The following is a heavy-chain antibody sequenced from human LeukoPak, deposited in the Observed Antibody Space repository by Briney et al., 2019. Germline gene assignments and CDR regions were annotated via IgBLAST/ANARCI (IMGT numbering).Heavy chain of an antibody. Sequence: PGGSLRLSCAASGFTVSSNYMSWVRQPPGKGLEWIGSIYYSGKTYYNPSLKSRVTISVDRSKNQFSLKLSSVTAADTAVYYCAREGYYDTSASGAFDIWGQGTMVTVSS. CDR2: IYYSGKT. V-gene: IGHV4-39*07. J-gene: IGHJ3*02. CDR1: GFTVSSNY. CDR3: AREGYYDTSASGAFDI. D-gene: IGHD3-22*01.